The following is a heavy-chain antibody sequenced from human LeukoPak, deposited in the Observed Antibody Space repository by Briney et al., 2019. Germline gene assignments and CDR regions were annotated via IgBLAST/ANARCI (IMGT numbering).Heavy chain of an antibody. D-gene: IGHD1-26*01. J-gene: IGHJ6*03. CDR1: GFTFSSYN. Sequence: GGSLRLSCAAFGFTFSSYNMNWVRQAPGKGLEWVSSITSSSSYIYYADSVKGRFTISRDNAKNSLYLQINSLRAEDTAVYYCARDPYSGGYGDYYYYYMDVWGKGTTVTISS. CDR2: ITSSSSYI. CDR3: ARDPYSGGYGDYYYYYMDV. V-gene: IGHV3-21*01.